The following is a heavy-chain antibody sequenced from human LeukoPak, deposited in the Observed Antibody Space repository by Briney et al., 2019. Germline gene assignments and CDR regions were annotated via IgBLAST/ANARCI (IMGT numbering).Heavy chain of an antibody. CDR2: IRYDGSNK. J-gene: IGHJ4*02. V-gene: IGHV3-30*02. CDR3: ARDRESSGYFSFDY. D-gene: IGHD3-22*01. CDR1: GFTFSSYG. Sequence: GGSLRLSCAASGFTFSSYGMHWVRQAPGKGLEWVAFIRYDGSNKYYADSVKGRFTISRDNSKNTLYLQMNSLRAEDTAVYYCARDRESSGYFSFDYWGQGTLVTVSS.